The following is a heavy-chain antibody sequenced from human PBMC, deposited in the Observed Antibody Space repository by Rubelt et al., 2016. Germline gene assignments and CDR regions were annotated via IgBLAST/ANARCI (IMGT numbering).Heavy chain of an antibody. Sequence: EVQLLESGGGLVQPGGSLRLSCAASGFTFSSYAMSWVRQAPGKGLEWVSAISGSGGSTYYADSVKGRFTISRKNSKNTLYLQMSRLRAAETAVYYWAKGTGPRRGGTDYWGQGTLVTVSS. CDR2: ISGSGGST. V-gene: IGHV3-23*01. CDR1: GFTFSSYA. D-gene: IGHD3/OR15-3a*01. J-gene: IGHJ4*02. CDR3: AKGTGPRRGGTDY.